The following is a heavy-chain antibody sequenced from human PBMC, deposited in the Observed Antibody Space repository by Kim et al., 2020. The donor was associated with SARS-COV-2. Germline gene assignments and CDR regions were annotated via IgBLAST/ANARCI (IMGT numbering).Heavy chain of an antibody. CDR3: ARDGPDGDYSPELDY. J-gene: IGHJ4*02. Sequence: GGSLRLSCAASGFTFSSYGMHWVRQAPGKGLEWVSVIWYDGSNKYYADSVKGRFTISRDNSKNTLYLQMNSLRAEDTAVYYCARDGPDGDYSPELDYWGQGTRVTVSS. CDR2: IWYDGSNK. V-gene: IGHV3-33*01. CDR1: GFTFSSYG. D-gene: IGHD4-17*01.